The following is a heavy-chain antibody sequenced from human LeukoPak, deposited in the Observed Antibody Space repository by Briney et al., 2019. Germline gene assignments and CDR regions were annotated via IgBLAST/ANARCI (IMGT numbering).Heavy chain of an antibody. CDR3: AREGVAVAAEDFDY. Sequence: GGSLRLSCAASGFTFSSYEMNWVRQAPGKGLEWVSYISSSGSIIYYADSVKGRFTISRDNAKNSLYLQMNSLRAEDTAVYYCAREGVAVAAEDFDYWGQGTLVTVSS. J-gene: IGHJ4*02. CDR1: GFTFSSYE. D-gene: IGHD6-19*01. CDR2: ISSSGSII. V-gene: IGHV3-48*03.